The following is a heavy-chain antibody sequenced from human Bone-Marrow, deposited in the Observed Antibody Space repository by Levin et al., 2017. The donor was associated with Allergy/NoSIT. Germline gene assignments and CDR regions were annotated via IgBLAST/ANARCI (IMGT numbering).Heavy chain of an antibody. D-gene: IGHD3-9*01. CDR3: ARGGHDLLTNYYSLFY. V-gene: IGHV3-30-3*01. J-gene: IGHJ4*02. Sequence: GGSLRLSCAASGFIFSRNAMHWVRQAPGKGLQWVAAISNDGNEKYYADSVKGRLTVSRDNFKDTLHLQLSSLTTEDTAVYYCARGGHDLLTNYYSLFYWGQGTLVTVSS. CDR1: GFIFSRNA. CDR2: ISNDGNEK.